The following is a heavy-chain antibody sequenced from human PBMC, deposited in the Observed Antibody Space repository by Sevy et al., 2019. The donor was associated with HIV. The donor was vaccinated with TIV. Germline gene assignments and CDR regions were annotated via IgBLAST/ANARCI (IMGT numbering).Heavy chain of an antibody. V-gene: IGHV3-21*01. D-gene: IGHD1-1*01. CDR3: AREDSKNWRYFDY. J-gene: IGHJ4*02. Sequence: GGSLRLSCAAAGFTFSSYTMNWVRQAPGKGLEWVASISFSSNYIYYTDSLKGRFTISRDNAKNSLYLQMNSLRAEDTAEYYCAREDSKNWRYFDYWGQGTLVTVSS. CDR1: GFTFSSYT. CDR2: ISFSSNYI.